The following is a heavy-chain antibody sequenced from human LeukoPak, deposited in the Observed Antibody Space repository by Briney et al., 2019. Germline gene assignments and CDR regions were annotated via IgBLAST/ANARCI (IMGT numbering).Heavy chain of an antibody. Sequence: SETLSLTCTVSGGSISSYYWSWIRQPPGKGLEWIGYIYYSGSTNYNPSLKSRVTISVDTSKNQFSLKLSSVTAVDTAVYYCARVSSSSSWFDPWGQGTLVTVSS. V-gene: IGHV4-59*01. CDR2: IYYSGST. CDR3: ARVSSSSSWFDP. J-gene: IGHJ5*02. CDR1: GGSISSYY. D-gene: IGHD6-13*01.